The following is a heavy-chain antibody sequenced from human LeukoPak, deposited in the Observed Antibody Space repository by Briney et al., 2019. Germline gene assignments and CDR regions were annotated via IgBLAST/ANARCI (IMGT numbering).Heavy chain of an antibody. D-gene: IGHD5-18*01. CDR2: ISYGGSNR. CDR1: GFTFSSYD. V-gene: IGHV3-30*03. J-gene: IGHJ4*02. Sequence: GGSLRLSCAASGFTFSSYDMHWVRQAPGKGLEWVALISYGGSNRYYADSVKGRFTISRDNAKNSLYLQMNSLRDEDTAVYYCARDGIQLWTGAFDYWGQGTLVTVSS. CDR3: ARDGIQLWTGAFDY.